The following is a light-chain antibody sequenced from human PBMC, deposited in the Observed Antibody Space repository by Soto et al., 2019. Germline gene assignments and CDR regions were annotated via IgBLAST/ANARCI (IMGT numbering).Light chain of an antibody. CDR1: QSLSSY. CDR3: QHSGNSHGT. J-gene: IGKJ1*01. Sequence: EIVLTQSPGTLSLSPGEIATLSCRASQSLSSYLAWYQQKPGQAPRLLIYGASSRATGIPDRFSGSGSGTDFTLTISRLEPEDVAVYYCQHSGNSHGTFGQGTKVDIK. V-gene: IGKV3-20*01. CDR2: GAS.